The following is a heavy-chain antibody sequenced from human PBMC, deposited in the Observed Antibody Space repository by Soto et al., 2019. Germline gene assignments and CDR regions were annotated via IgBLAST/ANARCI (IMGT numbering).Heavy chain of an antibody. Sequence: EVQLVESGGGLVKPGGSLRLSCAASGFTFSSYSMNWVRQAPGKGLEWISSISSSSSYIYYADSVKGRFTISRDNAKNSLYLKMNSLRAEDTAVYYCARDLAPSNWNDVLNWFDPWGQGTLVTVSS. V-gene: IGHV3-21*01. CDR3: ARDLAPSNWNDVLNWFDP. CDR2: ISSSSSYI. D-gene: IGHD1-20*01. J-gene: IGHJ5*02. CDR1: GFTFSSYS.